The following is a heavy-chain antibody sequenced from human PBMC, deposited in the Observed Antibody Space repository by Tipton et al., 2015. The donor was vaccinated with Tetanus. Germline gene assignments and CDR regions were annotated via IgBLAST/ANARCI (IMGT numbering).Heavy chain of an antibody. Sequence: QLVQSGAEMKKPGASVKVSCRASGYTFTGYYIYWVRQAPGQGLEWMGWIDPNSGATVYAQKFQGRVTMTRDTSISTAYMELRSLRSDDTAVYYCARDGGDYIYYGMDVWGPGTTVTVS. CDR2: IDPNSGAT. V-gene: IGHV1-2*02. D-gene: IGHD2-21*01. J-gene: IGHJ6*02. CDR3: ARDGGDYIYYGMDV. CDR1: GYTFTGYY.